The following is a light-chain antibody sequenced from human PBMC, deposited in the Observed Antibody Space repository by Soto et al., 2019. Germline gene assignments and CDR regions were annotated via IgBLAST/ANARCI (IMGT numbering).Light chain of an antibody. CDR2: WAS. Sequence: DIVMTQSPDSLALSLGERATINCKPSHSVLYSSNNKNYLAWYQQKPGQPPKLLIYWASTRESGVPDRFSGSGSGTDFTLTISSLQAEDVAVYYCQQYYSTPVTFGPGTKVDIK. CDR1: HSVLYSSNNKNY. J-gene: IGKJ3*01. CDR3: QQYYSTPVT. V-gene: IGKV4-1*01.